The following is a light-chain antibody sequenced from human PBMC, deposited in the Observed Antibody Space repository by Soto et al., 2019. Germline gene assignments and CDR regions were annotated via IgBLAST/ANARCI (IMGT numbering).Light chain of an antibody. Sequence: QAVVTQEPSFSVSPGGTVTLTCGLSSGSVSASYGPSWYQQTPGQAPRRLIYSAYTRSSGVPDRFSGSILGNKAALTITGAQEDDESDYYCVLYLGSGIWVFGGGTQLTVL. J-gene: IGLJ3*02. V-gene: IGLV8-61*01. CDR3: VLYLGSGIWV. CDR1: SGSVSASYG. CDR2: SAY.